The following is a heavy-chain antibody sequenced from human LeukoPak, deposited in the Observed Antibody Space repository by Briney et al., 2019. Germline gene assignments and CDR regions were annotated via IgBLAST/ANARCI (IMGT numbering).Heavy chain of an antibody. D-gene: IGHD6-19*01. CDR2: VNPSGGAT. J-gene: IGHJ4*02. Sequence: TGGSLRLSCVASGFTFSNYAMNWVRQAPGRGLEWVSDVNPSGGATYYADSVKGRFTISRDNSKNTLYLQMNSLRADDTAVYFCAKAVSHSYFDYWGQGTLVTVSA. CDR1: GFTFSNYA. CDR3: AKAVSHSYFDY. V-gene: IGHV3-23*01.